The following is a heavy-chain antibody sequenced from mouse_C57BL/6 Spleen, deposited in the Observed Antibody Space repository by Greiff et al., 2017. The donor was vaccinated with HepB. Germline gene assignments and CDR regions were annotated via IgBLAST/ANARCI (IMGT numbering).Heavy chain of an antibody. CDR1: GFSLTSYG. D-gene: IGHD2-5*01. J-gene: IGHJ4*01. V-gene: IGHV2-5*01. CDR3: AKRDSNYENYAMDY. CDR2: IWRGGST. Sequence: VKLMESGPGLVQPSQSLSITCTVSGFSLTSYGVHWVRQSPGKGLEWLGVIWRGGSTDYNAAFMSRLSITKDNSKSQVFFKMNSLQADDTAIYYCAKRDSNYENYAMDYWGQGTSVTVSS.